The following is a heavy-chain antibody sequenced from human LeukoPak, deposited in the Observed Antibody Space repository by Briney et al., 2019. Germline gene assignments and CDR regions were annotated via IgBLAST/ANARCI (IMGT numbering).Heavy chain of an antibody. J-gene: IGHJ4*02. Sequence: GASVKVSCKASGYTFTGYYMHWVRQAPGQGLGWMGWINPNSGGTNYAQKFQGRVTMTRDTSISTAYMELSRLRSDDTAVYYCARGRYSGSYYVDYWGQGTLVTVSS. D-gene: IGHD1-26*01. CDR1: GYTFTGYY. CDR2: INPNSGGT. CDR3: ARGRYSGSYYVDY. V-gene: IGHV1-2*02.